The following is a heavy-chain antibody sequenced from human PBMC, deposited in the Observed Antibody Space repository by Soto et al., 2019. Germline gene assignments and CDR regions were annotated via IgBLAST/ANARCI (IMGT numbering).Heavy chain of an antibody. CDR3: ARANMVRGVITPSYYYDGMDV. D-gene: IGHD3-10*01. Sequence: QVQLVQSGAEVKKPGASVKVSCKASGYTFTSYGISWVRQAPGQGLEWMGWISAYNGNTNYAQKLQGRVTMTTDTSTSAAYMELRSLRSDDTAVYYCARANMVRGVITPSYYYDGMDVWGQGTTVTVSS. CDR1: GYTFTSYG. CDR2: ISAYNGNT. J-gene: IGHJ6*02. V-gene: IGHV1-18*01.